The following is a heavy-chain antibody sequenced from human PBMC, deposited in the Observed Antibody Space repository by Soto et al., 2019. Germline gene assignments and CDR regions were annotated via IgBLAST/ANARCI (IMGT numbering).Heavy chain of an antibody. J-gene: IGHJ4*02. D-gene: IGHD2-15*01. CDR1: GYTFTSYG. Sequence: GASVKVSCKASGYTFTSYGISWVRQAPGQGLEWMGWISAYNGNTNYAQKLQGRVTMTTDTSTSTAYMELRSLRSDDTAVYYCARDLGYCSGGSCPQLDYWGQGTLVTVSS. V-gene: IGHV1-18*01. CDR2: ISAYNGNT. CDR3: ARDLGYCSGGSCPQLDY.